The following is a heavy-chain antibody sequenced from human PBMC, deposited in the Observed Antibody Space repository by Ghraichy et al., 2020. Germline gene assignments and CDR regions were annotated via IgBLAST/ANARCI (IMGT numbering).Heavy chain of an antibody. CDR2: ISGSGEKT. CDR1: GFTFTSYA. V-gene: IGHV3-23*01. J-gene: IGHJ4*02. CDR3: AKDVLEGRPYYFDG. Sequence: ETLSLTCEASGFTFTSYAMNWVRQAPGKGLEWVSGISGSGEKTYYADSVNGRFTISSDKSKSTIYLQMSSLRAEDTAIYYCAKDVLEGRPYYFDGWGQGTLVTVSS. D-gene: IGHD6-6*01.